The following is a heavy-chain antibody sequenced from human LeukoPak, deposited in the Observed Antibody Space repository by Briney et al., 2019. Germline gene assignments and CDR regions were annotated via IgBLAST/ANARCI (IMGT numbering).Heavy chain of an antibody. J-gene: IGHJ4*02. CDR3: ARGGLDGQQLVPWSFDY. CDR1: GGSISSGGYS. D-gene: IGHD6-13*01. V-gene: IGHV4-30-2*01. Sequence: PSETLSLTCAVSGGSISSGGYSWSWIRQPPGKGLEWIGYIYHSGSTYYNPSLKSRVTISVDRSKNQFSLKLSSVTAADTAVYYCARGGLDGQQLVPWSFDYWGQGTLVTVSS. CDR2: IYHSGST.